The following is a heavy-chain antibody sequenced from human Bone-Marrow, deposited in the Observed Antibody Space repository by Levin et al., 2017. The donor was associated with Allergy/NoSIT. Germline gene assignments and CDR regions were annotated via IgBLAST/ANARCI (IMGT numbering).Heavy chain of an antibody. Sequence: GSLRLSCAASGFMFRTYDMHWVRQLPGKGLEWVSAIGTSGDTYYPGSVKGRFLISRENAKNSLFLEMNDLSAGDTALYYCARGLDAFDLWGQGTMVTVSS. J-gene: IGHJ3*01. CDR2: IGTSGDT. CDR1: GFMFRTYD. CDR3: ARGLDAFDL. V-gene: IGHV3-13*01.